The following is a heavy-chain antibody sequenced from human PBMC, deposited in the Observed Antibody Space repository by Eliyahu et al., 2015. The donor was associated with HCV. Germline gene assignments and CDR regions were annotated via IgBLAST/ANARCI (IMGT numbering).Heavy chain of an antibody. D-gene: IGHD2-15*01. V-gene: IGHV3-9*01. CDR3: TKEVAPHVGTCNS. Sequence: DVHLVESGGTLVQPGMSLRLSCAASGFNFAESAMXWVRQPPGKGLEWVXGVSWHGGAINYADSVKGRFTIPRDNAKSSLYLQMNSLRPEDTALYYCTKEVAPHVGTCNSWGQGTMVTVSS. J-gene: IGHJ3*02. CDR1: GFNFAESA. CDR2: VSWHGGAI.